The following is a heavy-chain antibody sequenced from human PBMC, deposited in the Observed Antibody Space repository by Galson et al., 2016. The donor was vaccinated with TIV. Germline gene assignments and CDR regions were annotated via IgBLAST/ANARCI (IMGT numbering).Heavy chain of an antibody. Sequence: SLRLSCAASGFTFNSYWMSWLRQAPGKGLEWVANIKQDGTEKYYVDSVKGRFTVSRGNAKNSLYLQMNSLSAEDTAVYYCAKENRGLAGSYWGQGTLVTVSS. CDR3: AKENRGLAGSY. J-gene: IGHJ4*02. CDR2: IKQDGTEK. V-gene: IGHV3-7*01. CDR1: GFTFNSYW. D-gene: IGHD6-19*01.